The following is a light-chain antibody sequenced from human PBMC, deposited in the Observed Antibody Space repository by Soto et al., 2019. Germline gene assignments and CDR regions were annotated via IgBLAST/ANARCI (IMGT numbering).Light chain of an antibody. Sequence: NFMLTQPHSVSESPGKTVTISCTRSSGSIASNYVQWYQQRPGSAPTTVIYEDNQRPSGVPDRFSGSIDSSSNSASLTISGLKTEDEADYYCQSYDSSNPDVVFGGWTKLTVL. CDR2: EDN. V-gene: IGLV6-57*04. CDR3: QSYDSSNPDVV. CDR1: SGSIASNY. J-gene: IGLJ2*01.